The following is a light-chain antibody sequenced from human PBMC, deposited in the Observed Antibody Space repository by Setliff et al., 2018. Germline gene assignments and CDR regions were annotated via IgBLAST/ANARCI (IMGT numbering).Light chain of an antibody. J-gene: IGLJ2*01. Sequence: QSALTQPASVSGSPGQSIAISCTGTGSDVGGYDYVSWYQHHPDKAPKLITYDVTKRPSGISDRFSGSKSGSTASLTISGLQAEDEAHYYCSSYTSISTLFGGGTKVTVL. CDR3: SSYTSISTL. CDR1: GSDVGGYDY. CDR2: DVT. V-gene: IGLV2-14*03.